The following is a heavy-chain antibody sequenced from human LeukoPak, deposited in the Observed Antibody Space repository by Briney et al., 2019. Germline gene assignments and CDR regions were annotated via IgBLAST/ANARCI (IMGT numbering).Heavy chain of an antibody. J-gene: IGHJ3*01. CDR2: IKPDGSHG. D-gene: IGHD1/OR15-1a*01. CDR3: EREGTLLGAFDV. V-gene: IGHV3-7*01. Sequence: PGGSLRLSCAASGFTFSTYWRNWGRQARGKGVEWVADIKPDGSHGSYVDSVKGRFFISRYNSENPLYLKVSSLSAEDTAIYYCEREGTLLGAFDVWGHGTMVTVSS. CDR1: GFTFSTYW.